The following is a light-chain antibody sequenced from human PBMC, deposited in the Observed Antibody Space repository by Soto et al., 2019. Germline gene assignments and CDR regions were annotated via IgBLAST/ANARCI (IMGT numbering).Light chain of an antibody. CDR3: QVWDSSAANYV. CDR1: NIGSKI. J-gene: IGLJ1*01. Sequence: SYELTQPLSVSVALGQTAKITCGGNNIGSKIVQWYQQKPGQAPVLVIYRDSTRPSGIPGRFSGSNSGNTATLTISRAQAGDEADYYCQVWDSSAANYVFGTGTKLTVL. CDR2: RDS. V-gene: IGLV3-9*01.